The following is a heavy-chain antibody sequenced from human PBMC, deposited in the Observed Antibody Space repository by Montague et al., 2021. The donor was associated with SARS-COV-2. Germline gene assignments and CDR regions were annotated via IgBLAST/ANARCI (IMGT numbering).Heavy chain of an antibody. CDR3: ARHLAISGPAAVSDY. CDR1: GDSISSGYFY. Sequence: SETLSLTCTVSGDSISSGYFYWGWIRQPPGKGLEWVGTIDYSGITYYXXXLKSRVTISVDTSRNQFSLKLSSVTAADTAIYYCARHLAISGPAAVSDYWGQGTLVTVSP. J-gene: IGHJ4*02. CDR2: IDYSGIT. D-gene: IGHD2-2*01. V-gene: IGHV4-39*01.